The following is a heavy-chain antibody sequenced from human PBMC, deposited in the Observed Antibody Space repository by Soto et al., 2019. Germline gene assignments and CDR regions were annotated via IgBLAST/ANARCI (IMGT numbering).Heavy chain of an antibody. J-gene: IGHJ4*02. Sequence: GGSLRLSCAASGFTFSSYSMNWVRQAPGKGLEWVSYISSSSSTIYYADSVKGRFTISRDNAKNSLYLQMNSLRDEDTAVYYCARVSTTMVRGVIMDYFDYWGQGTLVTVSS. D-gene: IGHD3-10*01. CDR3: ARVSTTMVRGVIMDYFDY. V-gene: IGHV3-48*02. CDR1: GFTFSSYS. CDR2: ISSSSSTI.